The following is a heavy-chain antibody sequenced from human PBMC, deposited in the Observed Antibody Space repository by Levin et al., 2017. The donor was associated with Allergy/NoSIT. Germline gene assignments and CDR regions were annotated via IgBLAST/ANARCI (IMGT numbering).Heavy chain of an antibody. CDR3: AKDPKYDSSGFPGAFDI. CDR2: ISYDGSNK. J-gene: IGHJ3*02. CDR1: GFTFSSYG. V-gene: IGHV3-30*18. D-gene: IGHD3-22*01. Sequence: QSGGSLRLSCAASGFTFSSYGMHWVRQAPGKGLEWVAVISYDGSNKYYADSVKGRFTISRDNSKNTLYLQMNSLRAEDTAVYYCAKDPKYDSSGFPGAFDIWGQGTMVTVSS.